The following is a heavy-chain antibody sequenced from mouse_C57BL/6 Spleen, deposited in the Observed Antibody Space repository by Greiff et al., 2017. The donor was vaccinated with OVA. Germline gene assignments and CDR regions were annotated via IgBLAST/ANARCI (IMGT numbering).Heavy chain of an antibody. V-gene: IGHV1-82*01. CDR1: GYAFSSSW. Sequence: VHLVESGPELVKPGASVKISCKASGYAFSSSWMNWVKQRPGKGLEWIGRIYPGDGDTNYNGKFKGKATLTADKSSSTAYMQLSSLTSEDSAVYFCARSKLASYFDYWGQGTTLTVSS. J-gene: IGHJ2*01. D-gene: IGHD4-1*01. CDR2: IYPGDGDT. CDR3: ARSKLASYFDY.